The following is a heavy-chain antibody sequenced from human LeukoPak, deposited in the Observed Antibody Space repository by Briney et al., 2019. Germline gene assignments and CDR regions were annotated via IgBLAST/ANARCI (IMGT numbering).Heavy chain of an antibody. CDR3: AKESQLSYSGTFYTDY. Sequence: GGSLRLSCAASGFTVSSNYMSWVRQAPGKGLEWVSVIYSGGSTYYADSVKGRFTVSRDSSKNTLYLQMDSLRAEDTAVYYCAKESQLSYSGTFYTDYWGQGTLVTVSS. D-gene: IGHD1-26*01. J-gene: IGHJ4*02. CDR1: GFTVSSNY. CDR2: IYSGGST. V-gene: IGHV3-53*05.